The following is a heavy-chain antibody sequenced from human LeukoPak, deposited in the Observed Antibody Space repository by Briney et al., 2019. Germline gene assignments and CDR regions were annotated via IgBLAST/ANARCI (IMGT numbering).Heavy chain of an antibody. Sequence: PGGSLRLCCAASGFTVSSNYMSWVRQAPGKGLEWVSIIYTSGSTYYADSVKGRFTISRDNSNTTLYIQMNSLRAEDTAVYYCARDWTYSSGPFDYWGQGTLVTVSS. CDR1: GFTVSSNY. D-gene: IGHD6-19*01. V-gene: IGHV3-66*01. J-gene: IGHJ4*02. CDR3: ARDWTYSSGPFDY. CDR2: IYTSGST.